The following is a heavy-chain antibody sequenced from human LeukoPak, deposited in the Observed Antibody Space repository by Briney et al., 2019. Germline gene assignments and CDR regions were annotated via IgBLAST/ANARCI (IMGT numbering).Heavy chain of an antibody. V-gene: IGHV3-23*01. CDR3: AKDLYGGGWYNYFDP. J-gene: IGHJ5*02. CDR2: ISGSGGST. Sequence: PGGSLRLSCAASGFTFSSYAMSWVRQAPGKGLEWVSAISGSGGSTYYADSVKGRFTISRDNSKNTPCLQMNSLRPEDSAMYYCAKDLYGGGWYNYFDPWGQGTRVTVSS. D-gene: IGHD6-19*01. CDR1: GFTFSSYA.